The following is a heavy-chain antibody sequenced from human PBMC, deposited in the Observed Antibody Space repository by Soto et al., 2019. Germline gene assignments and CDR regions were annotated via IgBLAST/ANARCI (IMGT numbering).Heavy chain of an antibody. D-gene: IGHD2-2*01. V-gene: IGHV4-39*07. CDR2: IYFSGST. CDR1: GGSISSRESY. Sequence: PSETLSLTCSVSGGSISSRESYWGWIRQPPGKGLEWIGTIYFSGSTYYNPSLKSRVTLSVDTSMNQFSLQLSSVTAADTAVYYCARTPKAVPLGWFDPWGQGTLVTVS. J-gene: IGHJ5*02. CDR3: ARTPKAVPLGWFDP.